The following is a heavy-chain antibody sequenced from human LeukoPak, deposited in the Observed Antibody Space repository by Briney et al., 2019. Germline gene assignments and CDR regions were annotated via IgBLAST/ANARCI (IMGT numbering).Heavy chain of an antibody. Sequence: GGSLRLSCAASGFTFSSYGMHWVRQAPGKGLEWVAFIRYDGSNKYYADSVKGRFTISRDNSKNTLYLQMNRLRAEDTAVYYCAKGYGSGILIGDYFDYWGQGTLVTVSS. V-gene: IGHV3-30*02. CDR3: AKGYGSGILIGDYFDY. D-gene: IGHD3-10*01. J-gene: IGHJ4*02. CDR2: IRYDGSNK. CDR1: GFTFSSYG.